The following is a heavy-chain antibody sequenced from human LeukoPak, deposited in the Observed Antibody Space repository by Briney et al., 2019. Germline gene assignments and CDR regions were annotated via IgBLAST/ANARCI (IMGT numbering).Heavy chain of an antibody. Sequence: SETLSLTCTVSGGSINSYYWSWVRQPPGKGLEWIEYIYYSGSTNYNPSLKSRVTISVDTSNNKFSLKLTSLTAADTAVYYCVRHLSAGRPAFDIWGQGTMVTVSS. J-gene: IGHJ3*02. CDR1: GGSINSYY. CDR3: VRHLSAGRPAFDI. CDR2: IYYSGST. V-gene: IGHV4-59*08. D-gene: IGHD2-15*01.